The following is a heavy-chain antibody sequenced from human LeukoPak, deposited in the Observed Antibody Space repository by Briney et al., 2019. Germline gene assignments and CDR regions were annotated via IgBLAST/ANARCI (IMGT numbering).Heavy chain of an antibody. V-gene: IGHV4-39*01. J-gene: IGHJ3*02. D-gene: IGHD2-2*01. Sequence: SETLSLTCTVSGGSISSSSYYWGWIRQPPGKGLEWIGSIYYSGSTYYNPSLKSRVTISVDTSKNQFSLKLSSVTAADTAVYYCARLEKAPIVVVPAAIRGNAFDIWGQGTMVTVSS. CDR2: IYYSGST. CDR1: GGSISSSSYY. CDR3: ARLEKAPIVVVPAAIRGNAFDI.